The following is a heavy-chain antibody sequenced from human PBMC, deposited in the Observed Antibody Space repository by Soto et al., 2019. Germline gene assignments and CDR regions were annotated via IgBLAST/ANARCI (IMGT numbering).Heavy chain of an antibody. CDR1: GFTFSSYA. CDR3: AKVASYDYVWGSYRYFDY. D-gene: IGHD3-16*02. Sequence: EVQLLESGGGLVQPGGSLRLSCAASGFTFSSYAMSWVRQAPGKGLEWVSAISGSGGSTYYADSVKGRFTISRDNSKNTLYLQMNSLRAEDTAVYYCAKVASYDYVWGSYRYFDYCGQGTLVTVSS. CDR2: ISGSGGST. V-gene: IGHV3-23*01. J-gene: IGHJ4*02.